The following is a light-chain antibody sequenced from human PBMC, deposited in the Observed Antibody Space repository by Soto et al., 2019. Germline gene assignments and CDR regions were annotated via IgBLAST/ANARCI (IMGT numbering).Light chain of an antibody. Sequence: EIVLTQSPGTLSLSPGERATLSCRASQSVSSTYLAWYQQKPGQAPRLLISGASSRATGIPDRFSGSGSGTDFTLIISRLEPEDFAVYYCQQYCRSSTFGRGTKVEIK. CDR2: GAS. CDR1: QSVSSTY. V-gene: IGKV3-20*01. CDR3: QQYCRSST. J-gene: IGKJ1*01.